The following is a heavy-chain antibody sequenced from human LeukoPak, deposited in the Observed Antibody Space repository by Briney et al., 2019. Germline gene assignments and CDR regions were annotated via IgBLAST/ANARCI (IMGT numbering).Heavy chain of an antibody. CDR1: GFTFSSYW. CDR2: IKRDGSEK. Sequence: GGSLRLSCAASGFTFSSYWMSWVRQAPGKGLEWVANIKRDGSEKYYVDSVKGRFTISRDNAKNSLYLQMHSRRAEDTAVYYCARERETYNDYWGQGTLVTVSS. J-gene: IGHJ4*02. CDR3: ARERETYNDY. V-gene: IGHV3-7*01. D-gene: IGHD1-1*01.